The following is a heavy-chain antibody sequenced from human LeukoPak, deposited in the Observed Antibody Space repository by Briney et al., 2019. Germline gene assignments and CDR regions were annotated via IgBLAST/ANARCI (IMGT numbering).Heavy chain of an antibody. J-gene: IGHJ4*02. CDR1: GFTFSSYA. CDR2: ITGSGVST. V-gene: IGHV3-23*01. CDR3: AKDHLYYYDSSGYQFDY. Sequence: QPGGSLRLSCAASGFTFSSYAMSWVRQAPGEGLEWVSLITGSGVSTYYADSVKGRFTISRDNSKNTLYLQMNSLRAEDTAVYYCAKDHLYYYDSSGYQFDYWGQGTLVTVSS. D-gene: IGHD3-22*01.